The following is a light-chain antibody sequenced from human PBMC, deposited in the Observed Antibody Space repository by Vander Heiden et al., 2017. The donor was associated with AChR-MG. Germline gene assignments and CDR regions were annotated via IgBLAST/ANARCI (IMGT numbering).Light chain of an antibody. J-gene: IGKJ1*01. CDR2: AAS. Sequence: DIQMDQSPSSLSASVGDRVTIACRASQSSSSYLNWYQQKPGKAPKLLIYAASILQSGVPSRFSGSGSGTDFTLTISSLQPEDFATYYCQQSYSTPPTFGQGTKVEIK. CDR3: QQSYSTPPT. V-gene: IGKV1-39*01. CDR1: QSSSSY.